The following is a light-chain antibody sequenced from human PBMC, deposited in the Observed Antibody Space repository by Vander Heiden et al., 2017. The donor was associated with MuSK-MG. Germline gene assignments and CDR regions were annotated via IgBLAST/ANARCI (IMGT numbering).Light chain of an antibody. CDR3: QQRDRTPYT. V-gene: IGKV1-39*01. CDR2: GAS. CDR1: QSISSY. Sequence: DIQMTQSPSSLSAAVGDRVTITCRASQSISSYLNWYQQKPGKAPKLLIYGASSLQSEFPSRFSGSGSGTDFTLTISRLQREDVATYYCQQRDRTPYTFGQGTKLEIK. J-gene: IGKJ2*01.